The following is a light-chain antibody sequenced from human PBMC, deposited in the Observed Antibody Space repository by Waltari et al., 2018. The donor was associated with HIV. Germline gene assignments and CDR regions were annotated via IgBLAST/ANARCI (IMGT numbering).Light chain of an antibody. CDR2: NGS. CDR3: HVWDRSSDHHV. Sequence: SYVLTQPPSVSVAPGQTARITCGGNKIGRKSVHWCQQKAGQAPVLVVYNGSDRPSGIPERFSGSRSGNTATLTISRVEAGDEADYYCHVWDRSSDHHVFGTGTKVTVL. V-gene: IGLV3-21*02. J-gene: IGLJ1*01. CDR1: KIGRKS.